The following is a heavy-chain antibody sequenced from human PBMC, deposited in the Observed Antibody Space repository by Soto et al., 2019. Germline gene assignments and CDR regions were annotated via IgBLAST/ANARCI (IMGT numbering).Heavy chain of an antibody. Sequence: PGGSLRLSCAASGFTFSSYSMNWVRQAPGKGLEWVSSISSSSSYIYYADSVKGRFTISRDNSKNTLYLQMNSLRAEDTAVYYCAKEERYCSSTSCYGRGGFDYWGQGTLVTVSS. CDR3: AKEERYCSSTSCYGRGGFDY. CDR1: GFTFSSYS. CDR2: ISSSSSYI. J-gene: IGHJ4*02. D-gene: IGHD2-2*01. V-gene: IGHV3-21*01.